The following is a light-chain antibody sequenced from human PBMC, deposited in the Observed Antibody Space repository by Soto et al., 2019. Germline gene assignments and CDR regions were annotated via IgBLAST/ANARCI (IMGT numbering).Light chain of an antibody. CDR1: SSDVGGYNY. V-gene: IGLV2-14*03. Sequence: QFALTQPASVSGSPGQSITISCTGTSSDVGGYNYVSWYQHHPGKAPKLMIFDVSNRPSGVSNRFSGSKSGNTASLTISGLQSEDEADYYCSSYTTSNTRQIVFGTGTKSPS. J-gene: IGLJ1*01. CDR2: DVS. CDR3: SSYTTSNTRQIV.